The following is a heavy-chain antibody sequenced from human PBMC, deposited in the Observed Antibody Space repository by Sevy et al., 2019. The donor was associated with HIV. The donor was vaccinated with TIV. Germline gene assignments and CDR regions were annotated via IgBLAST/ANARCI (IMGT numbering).Heavy chain of an antibody. Sequence: GGSLRLSCVASGFDFSIYSMSWVRQAPGKGLEWVSTLSFGCGKIKYADSVKGRFTISRDNSKSSVYLQMNNMRVEDTAVYYCAREGCTKPHDYWGQGTLVTVSS. CDR3: AREGCTKPHDY. V-gene: IGHV3-23*01. D-gene: IGHD2-8*01. CDR1: GFDFSIYS. J-gene: IGHJ4*02. CDR2: LSFGCGKI.